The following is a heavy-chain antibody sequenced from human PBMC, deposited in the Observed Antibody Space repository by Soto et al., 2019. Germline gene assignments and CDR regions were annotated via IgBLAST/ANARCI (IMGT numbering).Heavy chain of an antibody. CDR2: ISYDGSNK. CDR1: GFTFSSYG. J-gene: IGHJ4*02. D-gene: IGHD6-13*01. Sequence: GGSLRLSCAASGFTFSSYGMHWVRQAPGKGLEWVAVISYDGSNKYYADSVKGRFTISRDNSKNTLYLQMNSLRAEDTAVYYCAKEGAAAGIFYFDYWGQGTLVTVSS. CDR3: AKEGAAAGIFYFDY. V-gene: IGHV3-30*18.